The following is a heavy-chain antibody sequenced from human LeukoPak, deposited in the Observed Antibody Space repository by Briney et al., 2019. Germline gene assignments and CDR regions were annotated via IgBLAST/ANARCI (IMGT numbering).Heavy chain of an antibody. CDR2: IWYDGSNK. Sequence: GGSLRLSCAASGFIFRICRKHWVARAPAKARVCVAVIWYDGSNKYYADSVKGRFTIHRDNSKNTLYLQMNSPRAEDTAVYYCARGMLPTIVGAYYFDYWGQGTLVTVSS. CDR1: GFIFRICR. J-gene: IGHJ4*02. V-gene: IGHV3-33*01. D-gene: IGHD1-26*01. CDR3: ARGMLPTIVGAYYFDY.